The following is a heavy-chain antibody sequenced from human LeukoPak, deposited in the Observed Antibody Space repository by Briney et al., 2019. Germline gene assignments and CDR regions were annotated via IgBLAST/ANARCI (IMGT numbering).Heavy chain of an antibody. Sequence: GGSLRLSCAASGFTFSSYAMHWVRQAPGKGLEWVSAISGSGGSTYYADSVKGRFTISRDNSKNTLYLQMNSLRAEDTAVYYCAKELGMDSSGYYYGYYYYGMDVWGQGTTVTVSS. CDR2: ISGSGGST. CDR3: AKELGMDSSGYYYGYYYYGMDV. V-gene: IGHV3-23*01. CDR1: GFTFSSYA. D-gene: IGHD3-22*01. J-gene: IGHJ6*02.